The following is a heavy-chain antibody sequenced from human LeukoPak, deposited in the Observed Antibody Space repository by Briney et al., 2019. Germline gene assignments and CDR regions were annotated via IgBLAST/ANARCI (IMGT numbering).Heavy chain of an antibody. D-gene: IGHD4-17*01. Sequence: GGSLRLSCAASGFNFGGYVMSWVRQAPGKGLEWVSVISRSGDYTNYADSVKGRYTISRDNSKNTLSLQVSGLRAEDTAIYYCAEDRNDSGDYAFDYWGQGILVSVSS. V-gene: IGHV3-23*01. CDR1: GFNFGGYV. CDR3: AEDRNDSGDYAFDY. CDR2: ISRSGDYT. J-gene: IGHJ4*02.